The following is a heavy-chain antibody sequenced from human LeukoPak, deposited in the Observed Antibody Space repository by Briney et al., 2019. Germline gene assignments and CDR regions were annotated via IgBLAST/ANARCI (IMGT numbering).Heavy chain of an antibody. D-gene: IGHD1-26*01. J-gene: IGHJ4*02. CDR2: IYYSGSA. CDR3: ARDGGATAYFDY. V-gene: IGHV4-59*01. CDR1: GGSISSYY. Sequence: SETLSLTCTVSGGSISSYYWSWIREPPGKGLEWIGYIYYSGSANYNPSLKSRVTISVDTSKNQFSLKLSSVSAADTAVYYCARDGGATAYFDYWGQGTLVTVSS.